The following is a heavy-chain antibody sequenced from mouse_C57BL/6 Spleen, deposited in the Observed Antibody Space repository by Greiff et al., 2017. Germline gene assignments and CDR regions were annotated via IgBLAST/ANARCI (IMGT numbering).Heavy chain of an antibody. CDR2: INPNNGGT. D-gene: IGHD2-14*01. J-gene: IGHJ2*01. CDR3: ARSVGYYCDC. CDR1: GYTFTDYN. Sequence: EVQLQESGPELVKPGASVKIPCQASGYTFTDYNMDWVKQSHGKSLEWIGDINPNNGGTIYNQKFKGKATLTVDKSSSTAYMELRSLTSEDTAVYYCARSVGYYCDCWGQGTTLTVSS. V-gene: IGHV1-18*01.